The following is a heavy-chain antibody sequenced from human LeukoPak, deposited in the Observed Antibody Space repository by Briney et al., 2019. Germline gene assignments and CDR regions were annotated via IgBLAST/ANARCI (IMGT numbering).Heavy chain of an antibody. CDR2: ISSTGNSI. CDR1: GFTFSDYY. Sequence: GGSLRLSCAASGFTFSDYYMSWIRQAPGKGLEWVSYISSTGNSIFYADSVEGRFTISRDNAKNSLSLQLNSLRAEDTAVYYCAKGGLRYGYWFDHWGQGTLVTVSS. V-gene: IGHV3-11*01. J-gene: IGHJ5*02. CDR3: AKGGLRYGYWFDH. D-gene: IGHD3-9*01.